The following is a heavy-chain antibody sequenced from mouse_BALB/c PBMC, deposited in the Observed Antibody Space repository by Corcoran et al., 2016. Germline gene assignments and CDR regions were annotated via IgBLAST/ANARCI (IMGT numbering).Heavy chain of an antibody. CDR2: INPYNGAT. Sequence: VQLQQSGHELVKPGASVKISCKASGYSFTGYYMHWVKQSHVKSLEWIGRINPYNGATSYNQNFKDKASLTVDKSSSTAYMELHSLTSEDSAVYYCAREGDGPPAYWGQGTLVTVSA. V-gene: IGHV1-26*01. D-gene: IGHD2-3*01. CDR1: GYSFTGYY. CDR3: AREGDGPPAY. J-gene: IGHJ3*01.